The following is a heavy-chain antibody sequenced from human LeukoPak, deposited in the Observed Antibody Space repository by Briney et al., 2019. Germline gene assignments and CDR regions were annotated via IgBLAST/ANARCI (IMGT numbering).Heavy chain of an antibody. Sequence: PGGSLRLSCAASGFTFSSFATSWVRQAPGKGLEWVSGISASGGSTYYADSVKGRFTISRDNSKNTLYLQMNSLRAEDTAVYYCARDGEGTSLSFFDYWGLGTLVTVSA. CDR1: GFTFSSFA. V-gene: IGHV3-23*01. CDR3: ARDGEGTSLSFFDY. J-gene: IGHJ4*02. D-gene: IGHD3-10*01. CDR2: ISASGGST.